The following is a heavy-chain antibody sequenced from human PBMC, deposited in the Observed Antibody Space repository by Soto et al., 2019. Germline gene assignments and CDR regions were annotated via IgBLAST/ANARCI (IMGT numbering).Heavy chain of an antibody. CDR3: ARVSYYDSSGYYYFDY. Sequence: QVQLQESGPGLVKPSETLSLTCTVSGGSVSSGSYYWSWIRQPPGKGLEWIGYIYYSGSTNYNPSLKSQGTILVATSKNQFSLKLSSVTAADKAVYYCARVSYYDSSGYYYFDYWGQGTLVTVSS. J-gene: IGHJ4*02. D-gene: IGHD3-22*01. CDR1: GGSVSSGSYY. CDR2: IYYSGST. V-gene: IGHV4-61*01.